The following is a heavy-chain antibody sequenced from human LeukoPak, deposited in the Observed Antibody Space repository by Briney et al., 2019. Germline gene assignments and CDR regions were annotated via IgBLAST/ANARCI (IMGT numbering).Heavy chain of an antibody. D-gene: IGHD3-22*01. CDR2: ISWNSGSI. V-gene: IGHV3-9*03. Sequence: GGSLRRSCAASGFTFDDYAMHWVRPAPGKGLEWVSGISWNSGSIGYADSVKGRFTISRDNAKNSLYLQMNSLRAEDMALYYCAKDTGDSSGVDYWGQGTLVTVSS. J-gene: IGHJ4*02. CDR1: GFTFDDYA. CDR3: AKDTGDSSGVDY.